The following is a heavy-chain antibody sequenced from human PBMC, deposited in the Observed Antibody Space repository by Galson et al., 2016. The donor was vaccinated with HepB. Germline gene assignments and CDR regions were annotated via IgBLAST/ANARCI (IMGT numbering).Heavy chain of an antibody. CDR3: ARGTGLDAFHI. D-gene: IGHD1-14*01. CDR1: GGSISDYY. Sequence: ETLSLTCTVSGGSISDYYWSWIRQSPGKGLEWIAYIYHSGITNYNPSLRSRVTISVDTSKNQFSLKLRSVTAADTAMYYCARGTGLDAFHIWGQGTMVTVSS. V-gene: IGHV4-59*01. J-gene: IGHJ3*02. CDR2: IYHSGIT.